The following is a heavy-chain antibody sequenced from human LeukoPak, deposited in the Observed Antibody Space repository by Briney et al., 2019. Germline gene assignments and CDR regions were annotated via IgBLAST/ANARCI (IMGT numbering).Heavy chain of an antibody. Sequence: GGSLRLSCAASGFTFSSYWMSWVRQAPGKGLEWVANIKQDGSEKYYVDSVKGRFTISRDNAKNSLYLQMNSLRAEDTAVYYCARPSYYYGSGSLFDYWGQGTLVTVSS. D-gene: IGHD3-10*01. V-gene: IGHV3-7*01. J-gene: IGHJ4*02. CDR3: ARPSYYYGSGSLFDY. CDR1: GFTFSSYW. CDR2: IKQDGSEK.